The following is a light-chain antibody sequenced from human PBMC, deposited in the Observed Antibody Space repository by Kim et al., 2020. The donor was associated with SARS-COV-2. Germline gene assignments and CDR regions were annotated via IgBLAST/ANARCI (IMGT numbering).Light chain of an antibody. V-gene: IGLV2-14*03. CDR3: SSYTSSTSLV. CDR2: DVS. J-gene: IGLJ3*02. CDR1: SSDVGGYNY. Sequence: GQSITISCTGTSSDVGGYNYVSWYQHHPGKAPKLMIYDVSERPSGVSNRFSGSKSGNTASLTISGLQAEDEADYYCSSYTSSTSLVFGGGTKLTVL.